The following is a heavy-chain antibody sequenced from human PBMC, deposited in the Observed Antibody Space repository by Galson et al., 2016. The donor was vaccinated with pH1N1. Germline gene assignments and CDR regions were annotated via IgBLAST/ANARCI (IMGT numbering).Heavy chain of an antibody. CDR1: GESVSNANYY. J-gene: IGHJ4*02. D-gene: IGHD3-16*01. Sequence: SETLSLTCTVSGESVSNANYYWSWIRQPPGKGLEWLGYVYYTGKPNYYPSLESRVTISIDTSKNQFSLTLNSVTAADTAVYYCARPLFSSYGLAGNIWGRGIPVAVSS. CDR3: ARPLFSSYGLAGNI. CDR2: VYYTGKP. V-gene: IGHV4-61*01.